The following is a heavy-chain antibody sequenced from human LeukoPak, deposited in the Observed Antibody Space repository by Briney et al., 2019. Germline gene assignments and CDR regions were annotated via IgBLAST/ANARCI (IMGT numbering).Heavy chain of an antibody. D-gene: IGHD3-10*01. Sequence: GGSLRLSCAASGFTFSSYAMSWVRQAPGKGLEWVSAISGSGGSTYYADSVKGRFTISRDNSKNTLYLQMNSLRAEDTAVYYCAKTSLRGVIISYMDVWGKGTTVTISS. CDR2: ISGSGGST. CDR3: AKTSLRGVIISYMDV. CDR1: GFTFSSYA. J-gene: IGHJ6*03. V-gene: IGHV3-23*01.